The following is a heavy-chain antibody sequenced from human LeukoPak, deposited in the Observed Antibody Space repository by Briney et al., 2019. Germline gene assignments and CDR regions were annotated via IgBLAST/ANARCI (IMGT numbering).Heavy chain of an antibody. D-gene: IGHD4-23*01. CDR3: VRGLTVVTPPDY. V-gene: IGHV4-61*02. CDR1: GGSFSSGSYY. CDR2: IYTSGST. J-gene: IGHJ4*02. Sequence: PSQTLPLTCTVSGGSFSSGSYYWSWIRQPAGKGLEWIGRIYTSGSTNYNPSLKSRVTISVDTPKNQFSLKLSSVTAADTAVYYCVRGLTVVTPPDYWGQGTLVTVSS.